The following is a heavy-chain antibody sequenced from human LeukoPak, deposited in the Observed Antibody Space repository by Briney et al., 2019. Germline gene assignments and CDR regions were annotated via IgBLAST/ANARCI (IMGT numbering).Heavy chain of an antibody. CDR1: GASISSNTYF. Sequence: PSETLSLTCTVSGASISSNTYFWGWIRQPPGRGLEWIGSNTYYNPSLKGRVTISLDTSKNQFSLKLSSVTAADTAVYYCARGRDGYIGPFDYWGQGTLVTVSS. V-gene: IGHV4-39*01. J-gene: IGHJ4*02. D-gene: IGHD5-24*01. CDR2: NT. CDR3: ARGRDGYIGPFDY.